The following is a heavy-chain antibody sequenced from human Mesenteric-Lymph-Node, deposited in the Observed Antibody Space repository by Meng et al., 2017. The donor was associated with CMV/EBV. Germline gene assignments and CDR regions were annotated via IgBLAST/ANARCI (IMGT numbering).Heavy chain of an antibody. Sequence: GYTFNSYAMNWGRQAPGQGLEWMGWINTNTGNPTYAQGFTGRFVFSLDTSVSTAYLQISSLKAEDTAVYYCARALQVTSSWYYFDYWGQGTLVTVSS. CDR1: GYTFNSYA. CDR3: ARALQVTSSWYYFDY. CDR2: INTNTGNP. J-gene: IGHJ4*02. V-gene: IGHV7-4-1*02. D-gene: IGHD6-13*01.